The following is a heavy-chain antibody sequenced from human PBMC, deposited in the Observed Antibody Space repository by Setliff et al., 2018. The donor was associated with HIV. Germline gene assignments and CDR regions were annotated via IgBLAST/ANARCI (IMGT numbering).Heavy chain of an antibody. Sequence: SETLSLTCAVYGGSFSDYFWTWIRQRPGKGLEWIGTIYYSGSTNYNPSLKSRVTMSVDTSKNQFSLKLSSVTAADTAVYYCAGYSFGYYRGFDFWGQGTLVTVPQ. CDR2: IYYSGST. J-gene: IGHJ4*02. D-gene: IGHD3-22*01. CDR1: GGSFSDYF. CDR3: AGYSFGYYRGFDF. V-gene: IGHV4-34*01.